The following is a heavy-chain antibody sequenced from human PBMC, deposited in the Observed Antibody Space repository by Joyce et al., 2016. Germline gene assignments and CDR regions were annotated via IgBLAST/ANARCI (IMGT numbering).Heavy chain of an antibody. CDR3: ARRSGIPAGRRPGAFDM. D-gene: IGHD6-13*01. V-gene: IGHV3-30*04. J-gene: IGHJ3*02. Sequence: QEQLEESGGGVVQPGTSLRLSCTASGSIFSGYAMNWVRQAPGKGLGWVAIISYDGPNKFYADSVSGRFTISRDNYKNTLFLQMNSLTIEDAGVYYCARRSGIPAGRRPGAFDMWGQGTVVTVSS. CDR1: GSIFSGYA. CDR2: ISYDGPNK.